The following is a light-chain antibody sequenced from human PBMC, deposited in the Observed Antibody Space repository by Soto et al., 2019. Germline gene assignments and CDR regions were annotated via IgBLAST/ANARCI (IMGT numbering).Light chain of an antibody. V-gene: IGKV1-27*01. CDR3: QKYNSAPLT. J-gene: IGKJ4*01. CDR2: DTS. CDR1: QGIAPY. Sequence: DVQMTQSPSSLSAFVGDRVTITCRATQGIAPYLAWFQQKPGKVPKLMIYDTSTLQSGVPSRFSGSGSGTDFTLTVSSLQPEDVGTYYCQKYNSAPLTFGGGTKVEIK.